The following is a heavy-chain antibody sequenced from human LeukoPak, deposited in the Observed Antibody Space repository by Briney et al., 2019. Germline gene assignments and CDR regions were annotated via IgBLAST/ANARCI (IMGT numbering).Heavy chain of an antibody. D-gene: IGHD6-19*01. CDR1: GFTVSSNY. CDR2: IYSGGST. CDR3: ARDKRYSSGWYYFDY. V-gene: IGHV3-66*01. J-gene: IGHJ4*02. Sequence: AGGSLRLSCAASGFTVSSNYMSWVRQAPGKGLEWVSVIYSGGSTYYADSVKGRFTISRDNSKNTLYLQMNSLRVEDTAVYYCARDKRYSSGWYYFDYWGQGTLVTVSS.